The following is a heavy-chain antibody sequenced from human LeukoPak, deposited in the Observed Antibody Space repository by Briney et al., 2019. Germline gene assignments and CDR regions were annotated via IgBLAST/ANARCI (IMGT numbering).Heavy chain of an antibody. V-gene: IGHV4-4*07. CDR3: ARGYSYGKGFDP. J-gene: IGHJ5*02. D-gene: IGHD5-18*01. CDR1: GGSISTFY. Sequence: PSETLSLTCTVSGGSISTFYWSWIRQSAGKGLEWIGRIYSSGSTNYNFSLKSRVTMSVDTSKNQFSLKLTSVTAADTAMYYCARGYSYGKGFDPWGQGTLVTVSS. CDR2: IYSSGST.